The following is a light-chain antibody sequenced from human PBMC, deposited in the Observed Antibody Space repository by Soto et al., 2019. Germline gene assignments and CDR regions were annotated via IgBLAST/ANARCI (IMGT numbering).Light chain of an antibody. J-gene: IGLJ7*01. CDR2: RNN. V-gene: IGLV1-47*01. CDR3: AAWDDSLAGPV. Sequence: QSVLTQPPSASGTPGQRVTISCSGSSSNIEASAVHWYQQVPGTAPKLLIYRNNQRPSGVPDRVSAFKSGASAFLSVRGLRSEDEADDDGAAWDDSLAGPVFGGGTQPTVL. CDR1: SSNIEASA.